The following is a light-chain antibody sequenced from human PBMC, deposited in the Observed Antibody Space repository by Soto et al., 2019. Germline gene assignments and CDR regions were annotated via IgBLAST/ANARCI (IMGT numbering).Light chain of an antibody. Sequence: QSVLTQPPSVSGAPGQRVTISCTGSSSNIGAGYDVHWYQQLPGTAPKLLIYGNSNRPSGVPDRFSGSKSGTSASLAITGLQAEDEADYYCQSYDSSPLFGTGTKVTVL. CDR3: QSYDSSPL. CDR2: GNS. J-gene: IGLJ1*01. V-gene: IGLV1-40*01. CDR1: SSNIGAGYD.